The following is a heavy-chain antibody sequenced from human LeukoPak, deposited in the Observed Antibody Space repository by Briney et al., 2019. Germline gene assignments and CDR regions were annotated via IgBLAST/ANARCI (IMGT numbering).Heavy chain of an antibody. CDR1: GGTFSSYA. D-gene: IGHD1-26*01. CDR3: AREIRVGATTFDY. Sequence: ASVKVSCKASGGTFSSYAISWVRQAPGQGLEWMGGIIPIFGTANYAQKFQGRVTITADKSTSTAYMELSSLRSEDTAVYYCAREIRVGATTFDYWGQGTLVTVSS. V-gene: IGHV1-69*06. J-gene: IGHJ4*02. CDR2: IIPIFGTA.